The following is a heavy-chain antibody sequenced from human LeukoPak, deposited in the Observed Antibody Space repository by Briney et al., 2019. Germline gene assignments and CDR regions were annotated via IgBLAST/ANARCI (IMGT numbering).Heavy chain of an antibody. J-gene: IGHJ3*02. CDR3: ARDRSAFDI. Sequence: PSETLSLTCTVSGDSISRYYWSWIRQPPGKGLEWIGYIYYSGSTNYNPSLKSRVTISVDTSKNQFSLKLSSVTAADTAVYYCARDRSAFDIWGQGTMVTVSS. CDR2: IYYSGST. CDR1: GDSISRYY. V-gene: IGHV4-59*01.